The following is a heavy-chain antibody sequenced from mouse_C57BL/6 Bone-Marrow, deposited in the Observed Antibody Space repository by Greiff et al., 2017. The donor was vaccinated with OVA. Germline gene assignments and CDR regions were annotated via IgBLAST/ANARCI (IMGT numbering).Heavy chain of an antibody. CDR3: ARSSIYYYGSSHWYFDV. CDR2: IYPGDGDP. CDR1: GYAFSSYW. V-gene: IGHV1-80*01. Sequence: QVQLKQSGAELVKPGASVKISCKASGYAFSSYWMNWVKQRPGKGLEWIGQIYPGDGDPNYNGKFKGKATLTADKSSSTAYMQLSSLTSEDSAVYFCARSSIYYYGSSHWYFDVWGTGTTVTVSS. D-gene: IGHD1-1*01. J-gene: IGHJ1*03.